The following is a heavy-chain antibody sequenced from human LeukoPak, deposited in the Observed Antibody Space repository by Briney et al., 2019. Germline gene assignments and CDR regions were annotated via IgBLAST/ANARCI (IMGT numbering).Heavy chain of an antibody. D-gene: IGHD2-15*01. CDR2: ISSSSYI. J-gene: IGHJ4*02. Sequence: KSGGSLRFSCAASGFTFISYSMNWVRQAPGKGLEWVSSISSSSYIYYADSVKGRFTISRDNAKNSLYLQMNSLRAEDTAVYYCAREDCSGGSCRPFDYWGQGTLVTVSS. CDR3: AREDCSGGSCRPFDY. V-gene: IGHV3-21*01. CDR1: GFTFISYS.